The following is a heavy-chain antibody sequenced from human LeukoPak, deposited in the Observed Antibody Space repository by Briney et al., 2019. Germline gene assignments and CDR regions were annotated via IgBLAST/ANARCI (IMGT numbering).Heavy chain of an antibody. V-gene: IGHV1-18*01. CDR3: ARGLGSYYYDSSGYYPYWYFDL. J-gene: IGHJ2*01. CDR1: GYTFTSYG. CDR2: ISAYNGNT. D-gene: IGHD3-22*01. Sequence: ASVKVSCKASGYTFTSYGISWVRQAPGQGLEWMGWISAYNGNTNYAQKLQGRVTMTTDTSTSTAYMELRSLRSDDTAVYYCARGLGSYYYDSSGYYPYWYFDLWGRGTLVTVSS.